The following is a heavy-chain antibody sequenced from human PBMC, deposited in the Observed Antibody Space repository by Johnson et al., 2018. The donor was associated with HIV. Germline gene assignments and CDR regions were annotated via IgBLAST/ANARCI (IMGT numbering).Heavy chain of an antibody. CDR3: VKDGNWGRGDI. D-gene: IGHD3-16*01. CDR2: LGRRDAWR. V-gene: IGHV3-23*04. CDR1: GFSISTYE. J-gene: IGHJ3*02. Sequence: VQLVESGGGLVQPGGSLRLSCAASGFSISTYEMSWVRQAPGKGLEWVSTLGRRDAWRSYADSVRGRFTVSSANFKNTLYLQMNSLRGEDTALYYCVKDGNWGRGDIWGQGTMVTVSS.